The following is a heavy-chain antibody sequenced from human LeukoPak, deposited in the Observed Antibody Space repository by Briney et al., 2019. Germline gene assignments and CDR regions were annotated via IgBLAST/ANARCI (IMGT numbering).Heavy chain of an antibody. D-gene: IGHD5-18*01. V-gene: IGHV3-13*01. Sequence: GGSLRLSCVASGFTFSSYDMRWVRQGTGKGLEWVSAIGTAYDTYYAGSVKGRFTISRENAENSLYLQMNSLRAGDTAVYYCARLLGYSYGNDAFDIWGQGTMVTVSS. CDR2: IGTAYDT. CDR1: GFTFSSYD. CDR3: ARLLGYSYGNDAFDI. J-gene: IGHJ3*02.